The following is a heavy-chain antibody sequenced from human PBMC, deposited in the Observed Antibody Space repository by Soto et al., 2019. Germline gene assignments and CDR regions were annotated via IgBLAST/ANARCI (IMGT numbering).Heavy chain of an antibody. Sequence: GEALKISCKGSGYSFTSYWIGWLRQMPGKGLEWMGIIYPGDSDTRYSPSFQGQVTISADKSISTAYLQWSSLKASDTAMYYCARAPSIAAHSYNDYWGQGTLVTVSS. D-gene: IGHD6-6*01. CDR3: ARAPSIAAHSYNDY. V-gene: IGHV5-51*01. J-gene: IGHJ4*02. CDR1: GYSFTSYW. CDR2: IYPGDSDT.